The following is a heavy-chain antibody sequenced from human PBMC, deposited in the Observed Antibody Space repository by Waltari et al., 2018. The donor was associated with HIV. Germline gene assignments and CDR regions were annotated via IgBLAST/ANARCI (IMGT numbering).Heavy chain of an antibody. V-gene: IGHV3-48*01. D-gene: IGHD4-17*01. Sequence: EMQLVESGGGLVQPGGSLRLSCAASGFTFSDFTMNWVRQAPGNGREWVSYIYSSSSVVHYSDSVKCRFTISRDNAKRSLFLQMNSLRAEDTALYYCVRPATVTSDGFDYWGQGTLVTVSS. CDR1: GFTFSDFT. J-gene: IGHJ4*02. CDR2: IYSSSSVV. CDR3: VRPATVTSDGFDY.